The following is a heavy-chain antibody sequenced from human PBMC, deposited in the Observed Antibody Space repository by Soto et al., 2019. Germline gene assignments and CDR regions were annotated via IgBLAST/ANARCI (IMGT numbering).Heavy chain of an antibody. CDR1: GVTFSLYY. J-gene: IGHJ4*02. Sequence: QVQLVESGGGVVQPGGSLRVSCAASGVTFSLYYIHWVRQAPGKGLEWVAVISYDGSEKNYAESLKGRFTITRDNSKNAIYLQMSSLTAEDTTREYCALYELDVKGCSCVVESGPAGDDWGQGTLVTVSS. CDR2: ISYDGSEK. CDR3: ALYELDVKGCSCVVESGPAGDD. D-gene: IGHD2-15*01. V-gene: IGHV3-30*03.